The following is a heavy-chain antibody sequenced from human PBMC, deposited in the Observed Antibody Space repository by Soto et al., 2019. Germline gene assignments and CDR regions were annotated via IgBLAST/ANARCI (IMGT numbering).Heavy chain of an antibody. D-gene: IGHD2-15*01. CDR2: IYCSGST. CDR3: ALTRGELGYGRGSSCYYHYYMDV. V-gene: IGHV4-59*01. J-gene: IGHJ6*03. Sequence: QVQLQESGPGLVKPSETLSLIYAVSGGSISSYYWSWIRQPPGKGLEWIGYIYCSGSTNYNHSLKSRVTISLDTSKNQFSLKLSSVTAADTAVYYCALTRGELGYGRGSSCYYHYYMDVWGKGTTVTVSS. CDR1: GGSISSYY.